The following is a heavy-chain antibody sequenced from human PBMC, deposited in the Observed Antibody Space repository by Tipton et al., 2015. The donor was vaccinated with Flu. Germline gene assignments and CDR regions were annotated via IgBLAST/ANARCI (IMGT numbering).Heavy chain of an antibody. Sequence: LSLTCSVSGDSMSSYYWTWVRQPAGKGLECLGRIYSSGNTYYSPSFKSRLTMPIDTSKKQFSLNLSSVTAADTAVYYCARGSGSGTYVIFDSWGQGTLVTVSS. CDR3: ARGSGSGTYVIFDS. D-gene: IGHD3-10*01. CDR1: GDSMSSYY. J-gene: IGHJ4*02. CDR2: IYSSGNT. V-gene: IGHV4-4*07.